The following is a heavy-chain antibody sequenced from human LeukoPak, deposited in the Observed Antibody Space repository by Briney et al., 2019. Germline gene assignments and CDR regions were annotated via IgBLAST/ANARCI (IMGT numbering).Heavy chain of an antibody. J-gene: IGHJ4*02. D-gene: IGHD3-10*01. V-gene: IGHV3-9*01. CDR2: ISWNSGSI. CDR1: GFTFDDYA. Sequence: PGGSLRLSCAASGFTFDDYAMHWVRQAPGKGLEWVSGISWNSGSIGYADSVKGRFTISRDNAKNSLYLQMNSLRAEDTALYYCAKTDHGDYYGSGSFDYWGQGTLVTVSS. CDR3: AKTDHGDYYGSGSFDY.